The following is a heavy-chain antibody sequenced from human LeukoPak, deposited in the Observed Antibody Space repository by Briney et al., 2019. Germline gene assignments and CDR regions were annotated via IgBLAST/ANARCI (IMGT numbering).Heavy chain of an antibody. V-gene: IGHV4-59*01. Sequence: SETLSLTCTVSGGPISSYYWSWIRQPPGKGLEWIGYIYYSGSTNYNPSLKSRVTISVDTSKNQFSLKLSSVTAADTAVYYCARDLITMVRGVITNWFDPWGQGTLVTVSS. CDR1: GGPISSYY. CDR3: ARDLITMVRGVITNWFDP. D-gene: IGHD3-10*01. CDR2: IYYSGST. J-gene: IGHJ5*02.